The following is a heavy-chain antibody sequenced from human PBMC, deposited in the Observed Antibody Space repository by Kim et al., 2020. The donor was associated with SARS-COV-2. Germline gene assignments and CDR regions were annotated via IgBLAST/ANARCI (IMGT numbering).Heavy chain of an antibody. CDR3: ARESSSGGYYDGMDV. Sequence: GGSLRLSCAASGFTLSSYWMSWARQAPGKGLEWVANIKKDGSEKYYVDSVKGRFTISRDNAKNSLYLQMKSLRAEDTAVYYCARESSSGGYYDGMDVWG. CDR2: IKKDGSEK. CDR1: GFTLSSYW. V-gene: IGHV3-7*01. D-gene: IGHD6-25*01. J-gene: IGHJ6*02.